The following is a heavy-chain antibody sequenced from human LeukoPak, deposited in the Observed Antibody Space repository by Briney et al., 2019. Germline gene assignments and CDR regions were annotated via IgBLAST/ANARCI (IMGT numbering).Heavy chain of an antibody. D-gene: IGHD3-16*02. CDR1: GFTFSSYA. V-gene: IGHV3-23*01. CDR3: TTVERYDYVWGSYRPFDY. J-gene: IGHJ4*02. CDR2: ISGSGGST. Sequence: GGSLRLSCAASGFTFSSYAMSWVRQAPGKGLEWVSAISGSGGSTYYADSVKGRFTISRDNSKNTLYLQMNSLRAEDTAVYYCTTVERYDYVWGSYRPFDYWGQGTLVTVSS.